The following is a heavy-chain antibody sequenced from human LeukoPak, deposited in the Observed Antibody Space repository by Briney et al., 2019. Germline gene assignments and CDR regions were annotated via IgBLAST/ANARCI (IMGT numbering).Heavy chain of an antibody. CDR3: ASGSVPDY. CDR2: ISGRGDSI. CDR1: GFLFSDHF. J-gene: IGHJ4*02. Sequence: GGSLRLSCAASGFLFSDHFINWMRQAPGKGLEWISYISGRGDSIYYADSVEGRFTISRDNAKQSLYLQMNSLRVEDTAVYYCASGSVPDYWGQGTLVTVSS. D-gene: IGHD3-10*01. V-gene: IGHV3-11*04.